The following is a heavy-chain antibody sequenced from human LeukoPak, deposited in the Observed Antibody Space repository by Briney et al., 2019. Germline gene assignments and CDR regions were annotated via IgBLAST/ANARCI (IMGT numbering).Heavy chain of an antibody. CDR1: GFTFSNYA. V-gene: IGHV3-23*01. CDR2: ISGSGHST. J-gene: IGHJ3*02. CDR3: AKALGIAVAVDAFDI. Sequence: GGSLRLSCAASGFTFSNYAMNWVRQAPGKGLEWFSVISGSGHSTYYADSVKGRFTIPRDNSKNTLYLQMNSLRAEDTAVYSCAKALGIAVAVDAFDIWGQGTMVTVSS. D-gene: IGHD6-19*01.